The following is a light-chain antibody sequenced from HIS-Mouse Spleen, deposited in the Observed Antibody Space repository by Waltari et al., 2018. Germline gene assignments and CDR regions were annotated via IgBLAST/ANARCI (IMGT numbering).Light chain of an antibody. Sequence: NFMLTQPHSVSESPGKTVTISCTGSSGSIASNYVQWYQQRPGSAPTTVFVEDNQSPSGVPARFSGSIDSSSNSASLTISGLKTEDEADYYCQSYDSSNWVFGGGTKLTVL. CDR3: QSYDSSNWV. J-gene: IGLJ3*02. CDR1: SGSIASNY. V-gene: IGLV6-57*02. CDR2: EDN.